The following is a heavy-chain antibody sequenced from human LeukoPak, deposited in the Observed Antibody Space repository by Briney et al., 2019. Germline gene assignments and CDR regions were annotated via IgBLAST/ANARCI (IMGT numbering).Heavy chain of an antibody. CDR3: AKGEYYYGSGSYYY. J-gene: IGHJ4*02. CDR1: GFTFSSYA. Sequence: PGRSLRLSCAASGFTFSSYAMHWVRQAPGKGLEWVAVISYDGSNKYYADSVKGRFTISRDNSKNTLYLQMNSLRAEDTAVYYCAKGEYYYGSGSYYYWGQGTLVTVSS. CDR2: ISYDGSNK. D-gene: IGHD3-10*01. V-gene: IGHV3-30-3*01.